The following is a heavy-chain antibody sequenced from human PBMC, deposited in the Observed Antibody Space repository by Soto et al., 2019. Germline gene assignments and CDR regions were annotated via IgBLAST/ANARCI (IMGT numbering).Heavy chain of an antibody. Sequence: GASVKVSCKASGYTFTSYGISWVRQAPGQGLEWMGWISAYNGNTNYAQKLQGRVTMTTDTSTSTAYMELRSLRSDDTAVYYCARERVGFWSGQIHYYGMDVWGQGTTVTVSS. CDR3: ARERVGFWSGQIHYYGMDV. J-gene: IGHJ6*02. D-gene: IGHD3-3*01. CDR2: ISAYNGNT. V-gene: IGHV1-18*04. CDR1: GYTFTSYG.